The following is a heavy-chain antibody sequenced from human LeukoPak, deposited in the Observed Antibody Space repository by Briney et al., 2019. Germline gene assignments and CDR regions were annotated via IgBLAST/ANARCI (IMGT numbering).Heavy chain of an antibody. CDR2: IIPIFGTA. Sequence: ASVKVSCKASGGTFTSYAISWVRQAPGQGLEWMGGIIPIFGTANYAQKFQGRVTITADESTSTAYMELRSLRSDDTAVYYCARHFLMVYAIDYWGQGTLVTVSS. CDR1: GGTFTSYA. V-gene: IGHV1-69*13. CDR3: ARHFLMVYAIDY. J-gene: IGHJ4*02. D-gene: IGHD2-8*01.